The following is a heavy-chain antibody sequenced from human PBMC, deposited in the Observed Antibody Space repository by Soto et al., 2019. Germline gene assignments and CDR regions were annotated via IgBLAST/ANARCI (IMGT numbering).Heavy chain of an antibody. CDR3: VTWASAHFDY. J-gene: IGHJ4*02. Sequence: GGSLRLSCAASGFYPMTWVRQAPGTGLEWVSTIDHSGTNTHYADSVKGRFTISRDSSRNTVHLQMNSLRAADTALYHCVTWASAHFDYWGQGTPVTVSS. V-gene: IGHV3-23*05. CDR1: GFYP. D-gene: IGHD3-16*01. CDR2: IDHSGTNT.